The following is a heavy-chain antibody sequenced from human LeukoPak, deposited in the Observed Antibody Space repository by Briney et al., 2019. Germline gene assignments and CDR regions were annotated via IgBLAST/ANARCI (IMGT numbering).Heavy chain of an antibody. D-gene: IGHD3-10*01. V-gene: IGHV1-58*01. CDR1: GFTFTSSA. J-gene: IGHJ4*02. CDR3: AADPLFNYYGSGSYPNPDY. Sequence: SVKVSCKASGFTFTSSAVQWVRRARGQRLEWIGRIVVGSGNTNYAQKFQERVTITRDMSTSTAYMELSSLRSEDTAVYYCAADPLFNYYGSGSYPNPDYWGQGTLVTVSS. CDR2: IVVGSGNT.